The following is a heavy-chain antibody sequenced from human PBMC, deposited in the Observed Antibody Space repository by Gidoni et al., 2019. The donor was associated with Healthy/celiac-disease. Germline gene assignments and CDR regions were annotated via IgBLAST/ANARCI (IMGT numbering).Heavy chain of an antibody. CDR2: INHSGST. CDR3: ARAKWFRELLYQPYYYYYMDV. Sequence: QVQLQQWGAGLLKPSETLSLTCAVYGGSFSGYYWSWLRQPPGKGLELIGEINHSGSTNYNPSLKSRVTISVDTSKNQFSLKLSSVTAADTAVYYCARAKWFRELLYQPYYYYYMDVWGKGTTVTVSS. D-gene: IGHD3-10*01. V-gene: IGHV4-34*01. CDR1: GGSFSGYY. J-gene: IGHJ6*03.